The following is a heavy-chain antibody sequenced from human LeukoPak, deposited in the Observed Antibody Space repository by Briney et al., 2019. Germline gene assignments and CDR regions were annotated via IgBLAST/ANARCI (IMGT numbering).Heavy chain of an antibody. J-gene: IGHJ4*02. CDR3: ARVTNRGYCSGGSCYFDS. D-gene: IGHD2-15*01. V-gene: IGHV4-34*01. Sequence: PSETLSLTRAVYGASFSGYYWTWIRQPPGKGLEWIGEINHSGSTNYNPSLKSRITISVDTSKNQFSLKLNSVTAADTAVYYCARVTNRGYCSGGSCYFDSWGQGTLVTVPS. CDR2: INHSGST. CDR1: GASFSGYY.